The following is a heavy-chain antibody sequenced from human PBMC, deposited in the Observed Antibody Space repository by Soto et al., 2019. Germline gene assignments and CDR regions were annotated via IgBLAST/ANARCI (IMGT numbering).Heavy chain of an antibody. CDR3: ASSHAGAHITAAVH. CDR1: GGSISSGGYS. CDR2: IYHSGST. V-gene: IGHV4-30-2*01. D-gene: IGHD6-13*01. J-gene: IGHJ4*02. Sequence: QLQLQESGSGLVKPSQTLSLTCAVSGGSISSGGYSWSWIRQPPGKGLEWIGYIYHSGSTYYNPSLKGRVTIPVDRSKNQFSLKLSSVTAADTAVYYCASSHAGAHITAAVHWGQGTLVTVSS.